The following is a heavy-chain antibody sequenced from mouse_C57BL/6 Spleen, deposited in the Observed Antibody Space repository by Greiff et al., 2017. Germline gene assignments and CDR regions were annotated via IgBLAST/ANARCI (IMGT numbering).Heavy chain of an antibody. J-gene: IGHJ3*01. V-gene: IGHV5-4*03. CDR3: ARGDHGGFAY. CDR2: ISDGGSYT. Sequence: EVKLMESGGGLVKPGGSLKLSCAASGFTFSSYAMSWVRQTPEKRLEWVATISDGGSYTYYPDNVKGRFTISRDNAKNNLYLQMSHLKSEDTAMYYCARGDHGGFAYWGQGTLVTVSA. CDR1: GFTFSSYA.